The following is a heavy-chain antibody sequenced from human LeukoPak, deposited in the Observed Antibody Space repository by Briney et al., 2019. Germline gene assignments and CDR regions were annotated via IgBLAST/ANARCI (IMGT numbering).Heavy chain of an antibody. CDR2: IYYTGST. CDR1: GGSISAYY. Sequence: PSETLSLTCTVSGGSISAYYWSWIRQPPGKGLEWIGYIYYTGSTSYNPSLKSRVTMSLDASKNQFSLELNSVTPADTAVYYCARGGNYWPQWWFDPWGRGTLVSVSS. D-gene: IGHD1-26*01. V-gene: IGHV4-59*01. J-gene: IGHJ5*02. CDR3: ARGGNYWPQWWFDP.